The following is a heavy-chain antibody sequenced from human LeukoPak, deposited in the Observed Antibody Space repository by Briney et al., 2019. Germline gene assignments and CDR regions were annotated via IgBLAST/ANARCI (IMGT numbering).Heavy chain of an antibody. CDR1: GGSISSSGFY. V-gene: IGHV4-39*07. D-gene: IGHD6-19*01. CDR3: ARFARDTPLKYSSGWSDAFDI. Sequence: PSETLSLTCSVSGGSISSSGFYWGWIRQPPGTGLEWIGSIYYSGSTYYNPSLKSRVTISVDTSKNQFSLKLSSVTAADTAVYYCARFARDTPLKYSSGWSDAFDIWGQGTMVTVSS. J-gene: IGHJ3*02. CDR2: IYYSGST.